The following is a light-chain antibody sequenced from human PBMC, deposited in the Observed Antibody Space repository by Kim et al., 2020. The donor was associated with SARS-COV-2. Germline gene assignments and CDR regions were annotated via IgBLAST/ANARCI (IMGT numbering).Light chain of an antibody. CDR1: QSVSSSY. V-gene: IGKV3-20*01. J-gene: IGKJ1*01. CDR3: QQYGSSPWT. Sequence: SPGERATLSCRASQSVSSSYLAWYQQKPGQAPRLLIYGASSRATGIPDRFGGSGSGTDFTLTISRLEPEDFAVYYCQQYGSSPWTFGQGTKVEIK. CDR2: GAS.